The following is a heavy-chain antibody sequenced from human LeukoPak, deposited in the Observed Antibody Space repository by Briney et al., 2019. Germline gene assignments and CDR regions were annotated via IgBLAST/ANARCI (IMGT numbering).Heavy chain of an antibody. V-gene: IGHV3-48*04. CDR2: ITTTGDRI. CDR1: GFTVSSNS. Sequence: PGGSLRLSCTVSGFTVSSNSMNWVRQAPGKGLEWISYITTTGDRIQYADSVKGRFTISRDNAKNSLYLQMNSLRAEDTGVYFCARDTKDYWGQGTLVVVSS. CDR3: ARDTKDY. J-gene: IGHJ4*02. D-gene: IGHD2-2*01.